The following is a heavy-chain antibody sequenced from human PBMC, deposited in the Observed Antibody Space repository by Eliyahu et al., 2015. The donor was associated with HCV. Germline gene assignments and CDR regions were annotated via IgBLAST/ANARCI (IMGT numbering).Heavy chain of an antibody. CDR3: ARDSGGSGSYWLLGYYYGMDV. J-gene: IGHJ6*02. CDR2: IWXDGSNK. CDR1: GFTFSSYG. Sequence: QVQLVESGGGVVQPGRSLRLSCAASGFTFSSYGMPWVRQAPGKGLAWVAVIWXDGSNKYYADSVKGRFTISRDNSKNTLYLQMNSLRAEDTAVYYCARDSGGSGSYWLLGYYYGMDVWGQGTTVTVSS. V-gene: IGHV3-33*01. D-gene: IGHD3-10*01.